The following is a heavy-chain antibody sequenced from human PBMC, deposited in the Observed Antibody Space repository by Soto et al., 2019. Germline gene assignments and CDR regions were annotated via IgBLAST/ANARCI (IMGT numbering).Heavy chain of an antibody. D-gene: IGHD6-13*01. Sequence: SQTLSLTCAISGDSVSSNSAAWNWIRQSPSRGLEWLGRTYYRSKWYNDYAVSVKSRITINSDTSRNQFSLQLNSVTHEDTAVYYCARDRWYSTNWYSSSAFDYWGQGTLVTVSS. CDR3: ARDRWYSTNWYSSSAFDY. CDR2: TYYRSKWYN. V-gene: IGHV6-1*01. J-gene: IGHJ4*02. CDR1: GDSVSSNSAA.